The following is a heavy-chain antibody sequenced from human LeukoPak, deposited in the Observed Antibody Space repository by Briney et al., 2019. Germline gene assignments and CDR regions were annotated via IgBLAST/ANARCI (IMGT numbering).Heavy chain of an antibody. CDR1: GGSISSSPYY. D-gene: IGHD5-24*01. J-gene: IGHJ3*02. Sequence: SETLSLTCTVSGGSISSSPYYWGWIRQPPGKGLEWIGSIYYSGSTYYNPSLKSRVTISVDTSKNQFSLKLSSVTAADTAVYYCARDGDGYNFAFDIWGQGTMVTVSS. CDR3: ARDGDGYNFAFDI. CDR2: IYYSGST. V-gene: IGHV4-39*07.